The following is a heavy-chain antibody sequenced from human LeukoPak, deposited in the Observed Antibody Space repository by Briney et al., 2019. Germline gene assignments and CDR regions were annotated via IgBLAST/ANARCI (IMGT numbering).Heavy chain of an antibody. CDR3: TYGDSSAYTGVDY. J-gene: IGHJ4*02. CDR2: IYYSGST. CDR1: GGSISSNY. Sequence: SETLSLTCTVSGGSISSNYWSWIRQPPGKGLEWIGYIYYSGSTNYNPSLKSRVTISVDTSKNQFFLKLSSVTAADTALYYCTYGDSSAYTGVDYWGQGTLVTVSS. D-gene: IGHD3-22*01. V-gene: IGHV4-59*12.